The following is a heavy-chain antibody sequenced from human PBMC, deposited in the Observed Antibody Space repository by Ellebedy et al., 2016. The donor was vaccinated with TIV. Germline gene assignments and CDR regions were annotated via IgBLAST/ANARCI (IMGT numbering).Heavy chain of an antibody. J-gene: IGHJ4*02. V-gene: IGHV3-21*04. Sequence: GESLKISCAVSGFTFSNYTMHWVRQAPGKGLEWVSSIRSTGSDKYAACAVKCRFTTSRDNARNSLYLQMNALRAEDTAVYYCVRIGYITSWYREAYWGQGTLVTVSS. D-gene: IGHD6-13*01. CDR2: IRSTGSDK. CDR3: VRIGYITSWYREAY. CDR1: GFTFSNYT.